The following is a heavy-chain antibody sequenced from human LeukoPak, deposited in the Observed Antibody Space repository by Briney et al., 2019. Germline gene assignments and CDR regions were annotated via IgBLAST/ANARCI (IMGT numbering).Heavy chain of an antibody. D-gene: IGHD1-26*01. J-gene: IGHJ4*02. CDR1: GFTFDDYA. Sequence: GGSLRLSSAASGFTFDDYAMHWVRQAPGKGLEWVSGISWNSGSIGYADSVKGRFTISRDNAKNSLYLQMNSLRAEDTALYYCAKGVHSGSYFYKLEVSFDYWGQGTLVTVSS. CDR2: ISWNSGSI. V-gene: IGHV3-9*01. CDR3: AKGVHSGSYFYKLEVSFDY.